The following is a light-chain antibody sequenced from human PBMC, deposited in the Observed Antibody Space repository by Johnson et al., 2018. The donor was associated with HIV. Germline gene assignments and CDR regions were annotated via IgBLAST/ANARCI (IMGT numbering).Light chain of an antibody. CDR3: GAWDSSLSAYV. V-gene: IGLV1-51*02. Sequence: QPVLTQPPSVSAAPGQTVNISCSGNVSNIESYFVSWYQQLPGAAPTLLIYEDNKRPSGIPDRFSGSKSGATATLGITGLQTGDEADYYCGAWDSSLSAYVFGTGTHVTV. CDR1: VSNIESYF. CDR2: EDN. J-gene: IGLJ1*01.